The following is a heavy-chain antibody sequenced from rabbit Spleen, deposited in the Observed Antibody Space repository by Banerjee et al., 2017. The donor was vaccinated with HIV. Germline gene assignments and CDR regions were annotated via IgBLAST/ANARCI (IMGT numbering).Heavy chain of an antibody. CDR1: GVSFSSSSY. J-gene: IGHJ4*01. CDR3: ARDLVGVIGWNFYL. D-gene: IGHD1-1*01. Sequence: SLEESGGDLVKPGASLTLTCTASGVSFSSSSYMCWVRQAPGKGLEWIACINAATGKPVYATWAKGRFTISRTSSTTVTLRMTSLTAADTATYFCARDLVGVIGWNFYLWGPGTLVTVS. CDR2: INAATGKP. V-gene: IGHV1S40*01.